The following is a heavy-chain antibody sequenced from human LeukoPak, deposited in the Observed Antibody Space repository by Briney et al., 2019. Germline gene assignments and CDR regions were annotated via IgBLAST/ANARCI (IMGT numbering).Heavy chain of an antibody. Sequence: GASVKVSCKASGYTFTSYGISWVRQAPGQGLEWMGWISAYNGNTNYAQKLQGRVTMTTDTSTSTAYMELRSLRSDDTAVYYCARESDCGGNSGDYYFDYWGQGTLVTVSS. CDR1: GYTFTSYG. CDR3: ARESDCGGNSGDYYFDY. CDR2: ISAYNGNT. J-gene: IGHJ4*02. D-gene: IGHD4-23*01. V-gene: IGHV1-18*01.